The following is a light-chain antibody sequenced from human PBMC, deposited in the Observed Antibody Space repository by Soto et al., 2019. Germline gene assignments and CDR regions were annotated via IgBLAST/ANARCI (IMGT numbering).Light chain of an antibody. V-gene: IGLV2-14*01. CDR2: EVS. CDR1: SSDVGVYNY. Sequence: QSALTQPAAVSGSPVESITISCTGTSSDVGVYNYVSWYQQHPGKAPKLMIYEVSNRPSGVSNRFSGSKSGNTASLTISGLQAEDEADYYCSSYISSSTLVFGGGTKVTVL. J-gene: IGLJ2*01. CDR3: SSYISSSTLV.